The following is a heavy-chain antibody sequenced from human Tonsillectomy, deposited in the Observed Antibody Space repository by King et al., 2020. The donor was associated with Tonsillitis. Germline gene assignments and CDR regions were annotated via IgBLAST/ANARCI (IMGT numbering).Heavy chain of an antibody. D-gene: IGHD3-16*02. J-gene: IGHJ4*02. Sequence: VQLVQSGAEVKKPGASVKVSCKASGYTFTSYGISWVRQAPGQGLEWMGWISAYNGNTNYAQKLQGRVTMTTDTSTSTAYMELRSLRSDDTAVYYCARNRDTYYDYVWGSYRPPPYFDYWGQGTLVTVSS. V-gene: IGHV1-18*04. CDR2: ISAYNGNT. CDR3: ARNRDTYYDYVWGSYRPPPYFDY. CDR1: GYTFTSYG.